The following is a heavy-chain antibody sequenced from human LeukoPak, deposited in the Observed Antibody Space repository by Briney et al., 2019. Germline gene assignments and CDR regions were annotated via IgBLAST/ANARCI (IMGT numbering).Heavy chain of an antibody. J-gene: IGHJ5*02. CDR3: ARHDCDSSRCSVNWFDP. CDR1: GVSMSSSPYY. D-gene: IGHD2/OR15-2a*01. V-gene: IGHV4-39*01. CDR2: IYDSGNT. Sequence: ASETLSLTCTVSGVSMSSSPYYWGWIRQPPGKGLEWIGTIYDSGNTNYNPSLRSRLTISVDTSRNQFSLKLSSVTAADTAVYYCARHDCDSSRCSVNWFDPWGQGTLVTVS.